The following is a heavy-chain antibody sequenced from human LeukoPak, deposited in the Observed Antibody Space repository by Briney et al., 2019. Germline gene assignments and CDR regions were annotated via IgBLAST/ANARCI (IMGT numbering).Heavy chain of an antibody. V-gene: IGHV3-23*01. CDR3: ARYSDYGERQYFDY. J-gene: IGHJ4*02. CDR1: GFTFSSYA. Sequence: QPGGSLRLSCAASGFTFSSYAMSWVRQAPGKGLEWVSAISGSGGSTYYADSVKGRFTISRDNSKNTLYLQMNSLRAEDTAVYYCARYSDYGERQYFDYWGQGTLVTVSS. CDR2: ISGSGGST. D-gene: IGHD4-17*01.